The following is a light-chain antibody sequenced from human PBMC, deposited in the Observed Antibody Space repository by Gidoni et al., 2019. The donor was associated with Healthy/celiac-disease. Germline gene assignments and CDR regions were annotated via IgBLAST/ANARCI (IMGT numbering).Light chain of an antibody. CDR2: LGS. V-gene: IGKV2-28*01. Sequence: DLVMTQSPLSLPVPPGEPASSSFRSSQSLLHSNGYNYLDWYLQKPGQSPQLLIYLGSYRACGVPDRLSGSGSGTDFTLKISRVEAEDVGVYYCMQALQTPLTFGGGTKVEIK. CDR3: MQALQTPLT. J-gene: IGKJ4*01. CDR1: QSLLHSNGYNY.